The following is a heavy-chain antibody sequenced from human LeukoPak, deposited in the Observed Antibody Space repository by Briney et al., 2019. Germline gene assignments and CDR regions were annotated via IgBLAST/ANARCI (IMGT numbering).Heavy chain of an antibody. CDR2: IFHSGST. J-gene: IGHJ4*02. CDR1: GXSVSTSDW. Sequence: SETLSLTCAVSGXSVSTSDWWSWVRQPPGKGLEWLGEIFHSGSTNYNPSLKSRVTISVDKSLNQFSLRLNSVTAADTAVYYCTRRFGYGVVGGYFDYWGQGAVVTVSS. D-gene: IGHD4/OR15-4a*01. CDR3: TRRFGYGVVGGYFDY. V-gene: IGHV4-4*02.